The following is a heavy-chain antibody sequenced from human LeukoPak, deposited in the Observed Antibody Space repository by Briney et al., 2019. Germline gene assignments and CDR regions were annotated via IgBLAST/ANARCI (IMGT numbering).Heavy chain of an antibody. CDR1: GYTFSDYY. CDR2: INPNSGGT. V-gene: IGHV1-2*02. J-gene: IGHJ4*02. CDR3: ARGGGGLAY. D-gene: IGHD2-15*01. Sequence: ASVKVSCKASGYTFSDYYIHWVRQAPGQGLEWMGWINPNSGGTNSAQKFQGRVTMTRDTSISTAYMELTSLTSDDTAVYFCARGGGGLAYWGPGTLVTVSS.